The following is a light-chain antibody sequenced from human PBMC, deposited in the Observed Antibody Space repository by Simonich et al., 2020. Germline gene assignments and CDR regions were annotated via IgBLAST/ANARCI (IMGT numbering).Light chain of an antibody. Sequence: QSALTQPRSVSGSPGQSVTISCTGTSSDVGGYNYVSWYQQHPGKAPKLMIYDVTKRPPGVPDLFSGAKSGNTASLTISGLPAEDEAEYYCGSYAGSNNYWVFGGGTKLTVL. V-gene: IGLV2-11*01. CDR1: SSDVGGYNY. CDR3: GSYAGSNNYWV. CDR2: DVT. J-gene: IGLJ3*02.